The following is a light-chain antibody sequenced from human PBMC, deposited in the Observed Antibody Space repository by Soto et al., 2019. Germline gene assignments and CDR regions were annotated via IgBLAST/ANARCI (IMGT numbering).Light chain of an antibody. CDR3: SSYTSSSTYV. V-gene: IGLV2-14*01. Sequence: QSALTQPASVSGSPGQSITISCTGTSSDVGGYNYVSWYQQHPGKAPKLMIYDVSNRPSGVSNRLSGSKSGNTASLTISGLQAEDEADYYCSSYTSSSTYVFGPGTKLTVL. CDR2: DVS. J-gene: IGLJ1*01. CDR1: SSDVGGYNY.